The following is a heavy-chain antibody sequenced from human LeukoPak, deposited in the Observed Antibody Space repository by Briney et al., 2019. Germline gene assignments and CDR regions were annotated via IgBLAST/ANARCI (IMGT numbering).Heavy chain of an antibody. Sequence: PSETLSLTCTVSGGSISSSSYYWGWIRQPSGKGLEWIGSIYYSGSTYYNPSLKSRVTISVDTSKNQFSLKLSSVTAADTAVYYCASEVRYCSSTSCPNWFDPWGQGTLVTVSS. D-gene: IGHD2-2*01. J-gene: IGHJ5*02. CDR1: GGSISSSSYY. V-gene: IGHV4-39*07. CDR2: IYYSGST. CDR3: ASEVRYCSSTSCPNWFDP.